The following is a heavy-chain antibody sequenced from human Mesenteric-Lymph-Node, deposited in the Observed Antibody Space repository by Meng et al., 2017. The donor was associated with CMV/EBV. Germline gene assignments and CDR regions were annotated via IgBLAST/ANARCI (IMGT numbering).Heavy chain of an antibody. D-gene: IGHD2-2*01. Sequence: GGSLRLSCAASGFTFSSYAMHWVRQAPGKGLEWVAVISYDGNNKYYADSVKGRFTMSRDNSKNTLYLQMNSLRAEDTAVYYCAREFSQYGNCSSATCNYVMDVWGQGTTVTVSS. J-gene: IGHJ6*02. CDR2: ISYDGNNK. CDR3: AREFSQYGNCSSATCNYVMDV. CDR1: GFTFSSYA. V-gene: IGHV3-30*04.